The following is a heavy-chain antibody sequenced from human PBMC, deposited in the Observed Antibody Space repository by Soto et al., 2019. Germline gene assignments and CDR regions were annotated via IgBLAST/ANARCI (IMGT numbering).Heavy chain of an antibody. V-gene: IGHV3-15*01. CDR3: TSSVRDIVVVPAAPYWYFDL. J-gene: IGHJ2*01. Sequence: EVQLVESGGGLVKPGGSLRLSCAASGFTFSNAWMSWVRQAPGKGLEWVGRIKSKTDGGTTDYAAPVKGRFTISRDDSKNTLYLQMNSLKTEDPAVYYCTSSVRDIVVVPAAPYWYFDLWGRGTLVTVSS. D-gene: IGHD2-2*01. CDR2: IKSKTDGGTT. CDR1: GFTFSNAW.